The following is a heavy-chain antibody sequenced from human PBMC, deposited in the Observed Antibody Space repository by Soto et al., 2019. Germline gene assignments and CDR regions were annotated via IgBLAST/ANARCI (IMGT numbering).Heavy chain of an antibody. CDR2: INSDGSST. J-gene: IGHJ6*02. CDR3: VRSLLEWLPYGMDV. D-gene: IGHD3-3*01. V-gene: IGHV3-74*01. Sequence: GGSLRLSCAASGFTFSSYWMHWVRQAPGKGLVWVSRINSDGSSTSYADSVKGRFTISRDNAKNTLYLQMNSLRAEDTAVYYCVRSLLEWLPYGMDVWGQGTTVTVSS. CDR1: GFTFSSYW.